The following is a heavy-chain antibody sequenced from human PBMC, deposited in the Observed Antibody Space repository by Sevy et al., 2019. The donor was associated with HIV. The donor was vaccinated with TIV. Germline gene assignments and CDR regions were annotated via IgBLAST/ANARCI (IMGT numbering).Heavy chain of an antibody. CDR2: ISYDGSNK. CDR3: ARESVNYYGSGSYYIVNYFDY. D-gene: IGHD3-10*01. J-gene: IGHJ4*02. V-gene: IGHV3-30-3*01. CDR1: GFTFSSYA. Sequence: GGSLRLSCAASGFTFSSYAMHWVRQAPGKGLEWVAVISYDGSNKYYADSVKGRFTISRDNSKNTLYLQMNSLRAEDTAVYYCARESVNYYGSGSYYIVNYFDYWGQGTLVTVSS.